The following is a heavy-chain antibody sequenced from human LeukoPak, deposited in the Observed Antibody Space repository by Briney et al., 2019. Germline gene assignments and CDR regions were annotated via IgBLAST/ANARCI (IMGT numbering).Heavy chain of an antibody. CDR2: TSGSGGIT. Sequence: GESLRLSCAASGFTFSSYAISWVRQAPGKGLEWVSATSGSGGITYYADSVKGRFTISRDNSKNTLYLQMNSLRAEDTAVYYCAKAPYNSGTYYIYYFDSWGQGTLVTVSS. V-gene: IGHV3-23*01. J-gene: IGHJ4*02. D-gene: IGHD3-10*01. CDR1: GFTFSSYA. CDR3: AKAPYNSGTYYIYYFDS.